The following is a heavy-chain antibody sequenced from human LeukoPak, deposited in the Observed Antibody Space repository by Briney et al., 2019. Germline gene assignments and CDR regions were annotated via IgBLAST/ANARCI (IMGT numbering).Heavy chain of an antibody. D-gene: IGHD6-19*01. CDR3: ARDLYNSGGDY. CDR1: GFTVSSNY. V-gene: IGHV3-48*02. J-gene: IGHJ4*02. Sequence: PGGSLRLSCAASGFTVSSNYMSWVRQAPGKGLEWLSYINSDSGTIYYADSVKGRFTISRDNAKNSLHLQMNSLRDEDTAVYYCARDLYNSGGDYWGQGTLVTVSS. CDR2: INSDSGTI.